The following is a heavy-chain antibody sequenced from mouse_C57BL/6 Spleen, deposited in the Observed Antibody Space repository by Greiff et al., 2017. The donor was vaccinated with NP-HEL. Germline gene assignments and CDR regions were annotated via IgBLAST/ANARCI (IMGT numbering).Heavy chain of an antibody. Sequence: QVQLQQSGAELVRPGASVTLSCKASGYTFTDYEMHWVKQTPVHGLEWIGAIDPETGGTAYNQKFKGKAILTADKSSSTAYMELRSLTSEDSAVYYCTKGGSHWYFDVWGTGTTVTVSS. CDR3: TKGGSHWYFDV. CDR1: GYTFTDYE. V-gene: IGHV1-15*01. CDR2: IDPETGGT. J-gene: IGHJ1*03.